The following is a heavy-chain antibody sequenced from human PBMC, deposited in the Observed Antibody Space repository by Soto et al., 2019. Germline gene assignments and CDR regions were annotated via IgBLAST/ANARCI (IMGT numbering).Heavy chain of an antibody. D-gene: IGHD3-10*01. V-gene: IGHV3-48*03. CDR1: GFAFRNLD. Sequence: EVQLVESGGGLVQPGGSLRLSCAASGFAFRNLDMNWVRQAPGKGLEWVSSISSSGLTIYYADSLKGRFTISRDNAKNSLYLQLNSLRAEDTAVYYCARDYGSGFNWFDPWGQGTLVTVSS. J-gene: IGHJ5*02. CDR2: ISSSGLTI. CDR3: ARDYGSGFNWFDP.